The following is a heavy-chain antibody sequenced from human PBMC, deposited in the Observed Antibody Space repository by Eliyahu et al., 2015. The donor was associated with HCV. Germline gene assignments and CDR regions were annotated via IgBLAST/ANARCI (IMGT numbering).Heavy chain of an antibody. CDR2: ISGSGGST. CDR1: GFTFSSYA. J-gene: IGHJ6*02. D-gene: IGHD3-9*01. V-gene: IGHV3-23*01. Sequence: EVQLLESEGGLVQPGGSLRLSCAASGFTFSSYAXXWVRQAPGKGLEWVSAISGSGGSTYYADSVKGRFTISRDNSKNTLYLQMNSLRAEDTAVYYCAKDLTPNLDGYYYYGMDVWGQGTTVTVSS. CDR3: AKDLTPNLDGYYYYGMDV.